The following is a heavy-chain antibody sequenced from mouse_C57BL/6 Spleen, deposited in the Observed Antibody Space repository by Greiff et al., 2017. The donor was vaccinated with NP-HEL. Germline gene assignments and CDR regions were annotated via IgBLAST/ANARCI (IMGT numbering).Heavy chain of an antibody. D-gene: IGHD2-3*01. Sequence: QVQLKQPGAELVKPGASVKLSCKASGYTFTSYWMHWVKQRPGQGLEWIGMIHPNSGSTNYNEKFKSKATLTVDKSSSTAYMQLSSLTSEDSAVYYCAREGDGPYYYAMDYWGQGTSVTVSS. V-gene: IGHV1-64*01. CDR3: AREGDGPYYYAMDY. J-gene: IGHJ4*01. CDR1: GYTFTSYW. CDR2: IHPNSGST.